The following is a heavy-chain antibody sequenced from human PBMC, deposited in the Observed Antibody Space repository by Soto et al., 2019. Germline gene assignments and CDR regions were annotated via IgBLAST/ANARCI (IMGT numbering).Heavy chain of an antibody. D-gene: IGHD1-26*01. V-gene: IGHV1-69*13. CDR2: IIPIFGTA. CDR1: GGTFSSYA. Sequence: SVKVSCKASGGTFSSYAISWVRQAPGQGLEWMGGIIPIFGTANYAQKFQGRVTITADESTSTAYMELSSLRSEDTAVYYCARSLYSGSYSDYYYGMDVWGQGTTVTV. CDR3: ARSLYSGSYSDYYYGMDV. J-gene: IGHJ6*02.